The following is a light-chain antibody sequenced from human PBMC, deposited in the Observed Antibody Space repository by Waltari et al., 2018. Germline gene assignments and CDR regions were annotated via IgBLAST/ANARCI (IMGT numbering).Light chain of an antibody. CDR3: QQYNSDSVT. V-gene: IGKV1-5*03. Sequence: DIQLTQSPSTLSASVGARVTITCRASQTISSWLAWYQQQPGKAPTHLFYRASTLESGVPSRFGGSGAGTEFTLTIRCLQPDDFATFYCQQYNSDSVTFGQGTRLEIK. CDR2: RAS. CDR1: QTISSW. J-gene: IGKJ5*01.